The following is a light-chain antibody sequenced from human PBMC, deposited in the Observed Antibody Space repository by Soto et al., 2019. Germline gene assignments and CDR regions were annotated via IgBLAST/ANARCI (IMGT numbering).Light chain of an antibody. J-gene: IGKJ2*01. Sequence: EIVMTQSPATLSVSPGERATLSCRASQSVSSNLAWYQQKPGQAPRLLIYGASTRATGIPARFSGSGSGTEFTLTISSLQSEDFAVYCCQQCHNWPPYTFGQGTKLEIK. CDR3: QQCHNWPPYT. V-gene: IGKV3-15*01. CDR2: GAS. CDR1: QSVSSN.